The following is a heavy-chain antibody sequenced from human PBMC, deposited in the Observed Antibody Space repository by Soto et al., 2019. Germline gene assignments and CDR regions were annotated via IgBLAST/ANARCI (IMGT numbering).Heavy chain of an antibody. J-gene: IGHJ4*02. CDR1: GFTFSDYA. CDR3: ASTLQYCTSTSCYPWGICDY. CDR2: ISSSSSTI. V-gene: IGHV3-48*02. Sequence: EVQLVESGGGLVQPGGSLSLSCAASGFTFSDYALNWVRQAPGEGLEGISYISSSSSTIYFADSLKGRFTISRDNAKNSLYLQMNRLRDEDTAVYYCASTLQYCTSTSCYPWGICDYWGQGTLVTVSS. D-gene: IGHD2-2*01.